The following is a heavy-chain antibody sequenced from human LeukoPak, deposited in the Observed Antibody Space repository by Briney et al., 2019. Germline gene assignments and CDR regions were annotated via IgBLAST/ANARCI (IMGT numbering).Heavy chain of an antibody. J-gene: IGHJ6*02. CDR3: AQSGGTDV. CDR2: ISADGSST. Sequence: PGGSLRLSCAASGFTFSRFSMHWVRHVPGKGLVWVSRISADGSSTNYADSVKGRFTISRGNSKNMLFLQMNSLRAEDTAVYYCAQSGGTDVWGQGTTVTVSS. V-gene: IGHV3-74*01. CDR1: GFTFSRFS.